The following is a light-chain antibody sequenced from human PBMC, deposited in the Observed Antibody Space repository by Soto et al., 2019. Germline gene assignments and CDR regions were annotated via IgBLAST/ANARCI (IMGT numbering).Light chain of an antibody. V-gene: IGKV3-11*01. CDR2: GAS. Sequence: EIVLTQSPATLSFSPGERATITCRASQSTSSYLAWYQQKPGQAPRLLIYGASNRATGIPDRFSGSGSGTDFTLTISSLEPEDFAVYYCQQYGSPGTFGQGTKVDIK. CDR1: QSTSSY. J-gene: IGKJ1*01. CDR3: QQYGSPGT.